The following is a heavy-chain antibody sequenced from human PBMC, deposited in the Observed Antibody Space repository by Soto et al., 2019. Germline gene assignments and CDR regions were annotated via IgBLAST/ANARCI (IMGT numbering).Heavy chain of an antibody. CDR3: ATDLAAAGEGDY. D-gene: IGHD6-13*01. CDR1: GFTFSNAW. CDR2: IKSKPDGGTT. V-gene: IGHV3-15*07. J-gene: IGHJ4*02. Sequence: EVQLVESGGGLVKPGGSLRLSCVASGFTFSNAWMDWVRQAPGTGLEWVGRIKSKPDGGTTDYPATVKGRFTISRDDSKNTLYLQVNSLKTEDTAMYYCATDLAAAGEGDYWGQGTLVTVSS.